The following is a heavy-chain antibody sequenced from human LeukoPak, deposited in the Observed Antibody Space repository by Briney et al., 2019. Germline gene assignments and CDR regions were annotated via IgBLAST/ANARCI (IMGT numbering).Heavy chain of an antibody. D-gene: IGHD3-3*01. CDR1: GFTFSTYW. V-gene: IGHV3-7*04. Sequence: GGSLRLSCAASGFTFSTYWMSWVRQAPGKGLEWVANIKQDGSEKYYVDSVKGRFTISRDTAKNSLYLQMNSLRAEDTAVYYCARAYYDFWSGRGPFDYWGQGALVTVSS. CDR3: ARAYYDFWSGRGPFDY. J-gene: IGHJ4*02. CDR2: IKQDGSEK.